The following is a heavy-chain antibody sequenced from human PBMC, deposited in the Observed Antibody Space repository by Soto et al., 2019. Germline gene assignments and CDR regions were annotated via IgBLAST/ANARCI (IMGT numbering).Heavy chain of an antibody. Sequence: QVQLQESGPGLVKPSETLSLTCTVSGDSIRSGGYYWSWIRQHPGKGLEWIGYIYYSGSTYNNPSLRSRTTISVDTSKNQFSLKLSSVTAADTAIYYCAREISMKGWFDTWGQGTLVTVSS. J-gene: IGHJ5*02. CDR1: GDSIRSGGYY. D-gene: IGHD3-22*01. CDR3: AREISMKGWFDT. CDR2: IYYSGST. V-gene: IGHV4-31*03.